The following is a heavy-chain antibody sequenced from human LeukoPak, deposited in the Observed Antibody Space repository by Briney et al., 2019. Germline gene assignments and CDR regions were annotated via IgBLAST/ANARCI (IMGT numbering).Heavy chain of an antibody. CDR3: AREWVDYGNLFDY. CDR2: ISSDGETT. V-gene: IGHV3-48*04. J-gene: IGHJ4*02. Sequence: PGGSLRLSCAASGFTFSSYSMSWVRQAPGKGLEWVSYISSDGETTHYADSTKGRFTISRDNAKNSLYLHMYSLTAEDTGVYYCAREWVDYGNLFDYWGQGTLVTVSS. D-gene: IGHD4-17*01. CDR1: GFTFSSYS.